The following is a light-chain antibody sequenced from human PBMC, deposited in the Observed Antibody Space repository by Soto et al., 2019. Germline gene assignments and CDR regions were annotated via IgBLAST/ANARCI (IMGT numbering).Light chain of an antibody. CDR2: GAS. J-gene: IGKJ5*01. Sequence: EIVMTQSPATLSVSPGERATLSCRASQSVSSNLAWYQQKPGQAPRLLIYGASTRATGIPARFSGSGSVTEFTLSILSLQSEDFAVYYCQQYNNWPPEITFGQGTRLEIK. V-gene: IGKV3-15*01. CDR1: QSVSSN. CDR3: QQYNNWPPEIT.